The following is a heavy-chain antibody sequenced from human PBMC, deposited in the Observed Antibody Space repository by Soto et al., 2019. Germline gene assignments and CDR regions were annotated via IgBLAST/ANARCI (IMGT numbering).Heavy chain of an antibody. Sequence: GESLKISCEGSGYTFSTYWISWVRQMPEKGLEWMGRIDPSDSYTKYNPSFQGQVTISADKSISTAYVQWSGLKASDTAVYYCARRGGSYQADYWGQGTLVTVSS. CDR3: ARRGGSYQADY. CDR1: GYTFSTYW. V-gene: IGHV5-10-1*04. D-gene: IGHD3-16*02. CDR2: IDPSDSYT. J-gene: IGHJ4*02.